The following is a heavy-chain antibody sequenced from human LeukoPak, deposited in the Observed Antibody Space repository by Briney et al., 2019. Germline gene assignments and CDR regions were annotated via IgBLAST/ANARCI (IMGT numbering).Heavy chain of an antibody. CDR3: ARGTALLLWFGESNLFDP. V-gene: IGHV3-30*01. D-gene: IGHD3-10*01. Sequence: GGSLRLSCAASGFTFSSYAMHWVRQAPGKGLEWVAVISYDGSNKYYADSVKGRFTISRDNSKNTLYLQMNSLRSEDTAVYYCARGTALLLWFGESNLFDPWGQGTLVTVSS. CDR1: GFTFSSYA. J-gene: IGHJ5*02. CDR2: ISYDGSNK.